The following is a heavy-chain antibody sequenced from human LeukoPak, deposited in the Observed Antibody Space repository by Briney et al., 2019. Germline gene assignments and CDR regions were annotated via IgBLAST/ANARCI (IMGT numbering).Heavy chain of an antibody. CDR3: AKDGNYYGSGSSDY. CDR1: GFTFGDYA. J-gene: IGHJ4*02. D-gene: IGHD3-10*01. V-gene: IGHV3-9*01. Sequence: RSLRLSCAASGFTFGDYAMHWVRPAPGKGLEWVSGISWNSGSIGYADSVKGRFTISRDNSKNTLYLQMNSLRAEDTAVYYCAKDGNYYGSGSSDYWGQGTLVTVSS. CDR2: ISWNSGSI.